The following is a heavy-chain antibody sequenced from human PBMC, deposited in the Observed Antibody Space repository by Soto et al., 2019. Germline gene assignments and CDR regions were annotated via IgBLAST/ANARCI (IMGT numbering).Heavy chain of an antibody. CDR1: GFTFSSYA. Sequence: PGGSLRLSCAASGFTFSSYAMSWVRQAPGKGVEWVSAISGSGGSTYYADSVKGRFTISRDNSKYTLYLQMNSLRAEDTAVYYCAKDTGDTVRFFDYRAQRTPVTVSS. CDR3: AKDTGDTVRFFDY. J-gene: IGHJ4*02. D-gene: IGHD4-17*01. V-gene: IGHV3-23*01. CDR2: ISGSGGST.